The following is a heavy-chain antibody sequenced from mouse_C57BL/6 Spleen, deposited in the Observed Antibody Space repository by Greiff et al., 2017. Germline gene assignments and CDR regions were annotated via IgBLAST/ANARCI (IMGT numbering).Heavy chain of an antibody. CDR3: ARRSPLLRRSHWYFDG. CDR1: GYTFTDYY. V-gene: IGHV1-19*01. D-gene: IGHD1-1*01. Sequence: EVQLQQSGPVLVKPGASVKMSCKASGYTFTDYYMNWVKQSHGKSLEWIGDINPYNGGTSYNQKFKGKATLTVDKSSSTAYMELNSLTSEDSSVYYCARRSPLLRRSHWYFDGWGTGTTVTVSA. CDR2: INPYNGGT. J-gene: IGHJ1*03.